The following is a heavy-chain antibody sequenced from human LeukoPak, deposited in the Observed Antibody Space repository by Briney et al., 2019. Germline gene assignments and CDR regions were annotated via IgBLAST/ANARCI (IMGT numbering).Heavy chain of an antibody. D-gene: IGHD2-8*02. CDR2: IFPSGGEI. J-gene: IGHJ4*02. V-gene: IGHV3-23*01. Sequence: GGSLRLSCAASGFTFSTIAMIWVRQPPGKGLEWVSSIFPSGGEIHYADSVRGRFTISRDNSKSTLSLQMNSLRAEDTAIYYCATYRQVLLPFESWGQGTLVTVSS. CDR3: ATYRQVLLPFES. CDR1: GFTFSTIA.